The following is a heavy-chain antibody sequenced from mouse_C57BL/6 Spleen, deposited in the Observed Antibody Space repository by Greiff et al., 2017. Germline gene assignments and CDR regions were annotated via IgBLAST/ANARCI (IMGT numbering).Heavy chain of an antibody. D-gene: IGHD2-5*01. CDR1: GYTFTSYW. Sequence: QVQLKQPGAELVMPGASVKLSCKASGYTFTSYWMHWVKQRPGQGLEWIGEIDPSDSYTNYNQKFKGKSTLTVDKSSSTAYMQLSSLTSEDSAVYYCARDSKGGYFDVWGTGTTVTVSS. CDR2: IDPSDSYT. J-gene: IGHJ1*03. V-gene: IGHV1-69*01. CDR3: ARDSKGGYFDV.